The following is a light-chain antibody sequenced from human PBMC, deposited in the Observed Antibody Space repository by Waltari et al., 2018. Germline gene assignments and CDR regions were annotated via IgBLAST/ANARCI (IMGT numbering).Light chain of an antibody. CDR3: AAWDDSLNLWV. CDR1: SSNIASST. CDR2: GDN. J-gene: IGLJ3*02. V-gene: IGLV1-44*01. Sequence: QSVLTQPPSASGTPGQRVTISCSGSSSNIASSTIHWYQQLPGTAPKLLMYGDNQRPSGVPDRFSGSKSGTSASLAISGLQSEDEADYYCAAWDDSLNLWVFGGGTELTVL.